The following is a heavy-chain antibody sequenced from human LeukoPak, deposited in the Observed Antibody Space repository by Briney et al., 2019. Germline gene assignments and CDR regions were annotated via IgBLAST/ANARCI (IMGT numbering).Heavy chain of an antibody. D-gene: IGHD3-16*01. CDR2: ISGSGDTT. J-gene: IGHJ6*03. CDR1: GFTFTDYA. CDR3: TKDGGEGLPNYMDV. V-gene: IGHV3-23*01. Sequence: PGGSLRLSCAAFGFTFTDYAMTWVRQAPGKGLEWVSSISGSGDTTYYADSVKGRFTISRDSSKNTLYLQMNSLRAEDTAIYFCTKDGGEGLPNYMDVWGKGTTVTVSS.